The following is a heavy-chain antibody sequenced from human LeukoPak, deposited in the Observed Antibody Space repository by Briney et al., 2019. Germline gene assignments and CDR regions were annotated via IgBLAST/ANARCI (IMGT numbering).Heavy chain of an antibody. J-gene: IGHJ4*02. CDR2: ISGSGGST. Sequence: PGGSLRLSRAASGFTFSSYAMSWVRQAPGKGLEWVSAISGSGGSTYYADSVKGRFTISRDNSKNTLYLQMNSLRAEDTAFYYCARGADYGVNSAADYWGQGTLVTVSS. V-gene: IGHV3-23*01. D-gene: IGHD4-17*01. CDR3: ARGADYGVNSAADY. CDR1: GFTFSSYA.